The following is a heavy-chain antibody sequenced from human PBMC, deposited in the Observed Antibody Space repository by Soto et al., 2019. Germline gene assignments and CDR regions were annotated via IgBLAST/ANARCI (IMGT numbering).Heavy chain of an antibody. CDR1: GGTFSSYA. CDR2: IIPIFGTA. J-gene: IGHJ6*02. CDR3: ARNGRIAVANVYYYYGMDV. D-gene: IGHD6-19*01. Sequence: SVKVSCKASGGTFSSYAISWVRQAPGQGLEWMGGIIPIFGTANYAQKFQGRVTITADESTSTAYMELSSLRSEDTAVYYCARNGRIAVANVYYYYGMDVWGQGTTVTVSS. V-gene: IGHV1-69*13.